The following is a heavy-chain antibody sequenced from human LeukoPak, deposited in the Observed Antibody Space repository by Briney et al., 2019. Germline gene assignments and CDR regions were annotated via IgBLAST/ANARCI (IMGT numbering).Heavy chain of an antibody. CDR3: AKATGYLL. V-gene: IGHV3-48*01. CDR2: ISLSSSTI. J-gene: IGHJ4*02. Sequence: GGSLRLSCAASGFTFSSYSMNWVRQAPGKGLEWISYISLSSSTIYYADSVKGRFTISRDNSENTLYLQMNSLRAEDTAVYYCAKATGYLLWGQGTLVTVSS. D-gene: IGHD1-14*01. CDR1: GFTFSSYS.